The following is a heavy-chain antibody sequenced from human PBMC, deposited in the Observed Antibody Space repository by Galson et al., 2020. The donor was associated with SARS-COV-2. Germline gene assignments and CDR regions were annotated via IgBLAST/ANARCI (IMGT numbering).Heavy chain of an antibody. Sequence: GGSLRLSCAASGFTFSSYSMHWVRPAPGKGLEWVASIRSSSTYKYYADSVKGRFTISRDNAKNSLYLQMNSLRAEDTAVYYCANNYDSSGVYYVDYWGQGTLVTFSS. CDR1: GFTFSSYS. J-gene: IGHJ4*02. CDR2: IRSSSTYK. D-gene: IGHD3-22*01. CDR3: ANNYDSSGVYYVDY. V-gene: IGHV3-21*01.